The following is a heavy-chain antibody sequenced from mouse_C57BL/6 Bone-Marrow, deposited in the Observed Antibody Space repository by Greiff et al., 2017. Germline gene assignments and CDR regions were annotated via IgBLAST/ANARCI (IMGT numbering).Heavy chain of an antibody. J-gene: IGHJ4*01. CDR3: ARIHSYYYAMDY. CDR1: GYTFTDYY. Sequence: VQLQQSGPELVKPGASVKISCKASGYTFTDYYMNWVKQSHGKSLEWIGDINPNNGGTSYNQKFKGKATLTVDKSSSTAYMERRSLTSEDSAVYYCARIHSYYYAMDYWGQGTSVTVSS. V-gene: IGHV1-26*01. CDR2: INPNNGGT.